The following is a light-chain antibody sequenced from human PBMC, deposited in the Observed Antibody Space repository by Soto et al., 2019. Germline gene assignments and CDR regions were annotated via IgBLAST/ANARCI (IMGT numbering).Light chain of an antibody. V-gene: IGLV2-14*03. CDR2: DVS. CDR1: SSDIGGYNY. Sequence: QSALTQPASVSGSPGQSITISCTGTSSDIGGYNYVSWYQQHPGKAPQLMIYDVSNRPSGLSNRFSGSKSGNTASLTISGLQAEGAADYYCSSYTTISTVVFGGGTKVTVL. J-gene: IGLJ2*01. CDR3: SSYTTISTVV.